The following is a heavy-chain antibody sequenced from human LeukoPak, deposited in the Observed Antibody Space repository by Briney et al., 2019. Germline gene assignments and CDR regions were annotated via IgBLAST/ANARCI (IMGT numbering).Heavy chain of an antibody. V-gene: IGHV4-59*01. CDR2: IYYSGST. J-gene: IGHJ4*02. D-gene: IGHD1-26*01. Sequence: SETLSLTCTVSGGSISSYYWSWIRQPPGKGLEWIGYIYYSGSTNYNPSLKSRVTISVDTSKNQFSLKLGSVTAADTAMYYCARVGGSYWGGVDYWGQGTLVTVSS. CDR3: ARVGGSYWGGVDY. CDR1: GGSISSYY.